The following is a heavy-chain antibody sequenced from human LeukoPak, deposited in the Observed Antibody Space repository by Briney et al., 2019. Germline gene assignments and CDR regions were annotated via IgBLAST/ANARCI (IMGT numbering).Heavy chain of an antibody. J-gene: IGHJ3*02. D-gene: IGHD3-10*01. CDR2: VNLQGST. Sequence: SETLSLTCGVSGGSISNTNWWTWVRQPPGKGLEWIGEVNLQGSTNYNPSLKSRFTMSVDTSKNQFSLRLTSVTAADTAVYYCARLNPFTMGQWTHAFDIWGLGTVVTVSS. V-gene: IGHV4-4*02. CDR1: GGSISNTNW. CDR3: ARLNPFTMGQWTHAFDI.